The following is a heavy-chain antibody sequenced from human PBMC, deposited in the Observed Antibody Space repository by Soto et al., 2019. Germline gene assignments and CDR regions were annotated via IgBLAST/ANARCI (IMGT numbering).Heavy chain of an antibody. Sequence: ASVKVSCKASGYTFTGYYMHWVRQAPGQGPEWMGWINPNSGGTNYAQKFQGWVTMTRHTSISTAYMELSRLRSDDTAVYYCARAPGQGYYDFLSAYYPSSYYYGMDVWGQGTTVTVSS. D-gene: IGHD3-3*01. CDR3: ARAPGQGYYDFLSAYYPSSYYYGMDV. CDR1: GYTFTGYY. CDR2: INPNSGGT. V-gene: IGHV1-2*04. J-gene: IGHJ6*02.